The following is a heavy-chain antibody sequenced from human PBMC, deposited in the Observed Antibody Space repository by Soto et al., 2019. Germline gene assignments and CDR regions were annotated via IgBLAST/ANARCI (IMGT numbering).Heavy chain of an antibody. Sequence: WKASGGTFSSYAISWVRQAPGQGLEWMGGIIPIFGTANYAQKFQGRVTITADESTSTAYMELSSLRSEDTAVYYCAREAMGAAAGSVDYWGQGTLVTVSS. CDR2: IIPIFGTA. CDR1: GGTFSSYA. J-gene: IGHJ4*02. V-gene: IGHV1-69*01. D-gene: IGHD6-13*01. CDR3: AREAMGAAAGSVDY.